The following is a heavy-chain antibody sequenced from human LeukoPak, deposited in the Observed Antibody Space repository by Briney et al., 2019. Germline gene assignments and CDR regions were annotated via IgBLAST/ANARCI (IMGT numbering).Heavy chain of an antibody. J-gene: IGHJ6*02. CDR3: ARDQVTMNYYYYYGMDV. D-gene: IGHD4-17*01. V-gene: IGHV4-59*12. CDR1: GGSISSYY. CDR2: IYYSGST. Sequence: SETLSLTCTVSGGSISSYYWSWIRQPPGKGLEWIGYIYYSGSTNYNPSLKSRVTISVDTSKNQFSLKLSSVTAADTAVYYCARDQVTMNYYYYYGMDVWGQGTTVTVSS.